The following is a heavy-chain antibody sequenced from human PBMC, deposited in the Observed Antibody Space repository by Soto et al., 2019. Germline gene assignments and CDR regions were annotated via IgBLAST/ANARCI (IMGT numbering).Heavy chain of an antibody. D-gene: IGHD3-3*01. CDR1: GFTFSSYA. CDR2: ISGSGGST. CDR3: AKVGGPFDYMDV. J-gene: IGHJ6*03. V-gene: IGHV3-23*01. Sequence: EVQLLESGGGLVQPGGSLRLSCAASGFTFSSYAMSWVRQAPGKGLEWVSAISGSGGSTYYADSVKGRFTISRDNSKNTLYLQMNSLRAEDTAVDYCAKVGGPFDYMDVWGKGTTVTVSS.